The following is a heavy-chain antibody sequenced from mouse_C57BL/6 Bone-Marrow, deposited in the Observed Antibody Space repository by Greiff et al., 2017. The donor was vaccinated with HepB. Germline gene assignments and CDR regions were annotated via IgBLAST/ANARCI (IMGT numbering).Heavy chain of an antibody. Sequence: VQLQQSGAELVRPGASVTLSCKASGYTFTDYEMHWVKQTPVHGLEWIGAIDPETGGTAYNQKFKGKAILTADKSSSTAYIELRSLTSEDSAVYYCTRSVWNYWGQGTTLTVSS. CDR2: IDPETGGT. CDR3: TRSVWNY. V-gene: IGHV1-15*01. J-gene: IGHJ2*01. D-gene: IGHD6-1*01. CDR1: GYTFTDYE.